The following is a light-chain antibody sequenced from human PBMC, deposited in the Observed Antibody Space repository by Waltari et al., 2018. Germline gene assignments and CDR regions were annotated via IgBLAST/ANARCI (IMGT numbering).Light chain of an antibody. J-gene: IGKJ1*01. CDR3: QKYVNLPAT. CDR1: QSVGRY. CDR2: DAS. V-gene: IGKV3-20*01. Sequence: EIVLTQSPGTLSLSPGERATLPCRASQSVGRYLAWYQQKPGQAPRLLIYDASTRATGSPDGFSGSGSGTDFSLTISRLESEDFAVYYCQKYVNLPATFGQGTKVEIK.